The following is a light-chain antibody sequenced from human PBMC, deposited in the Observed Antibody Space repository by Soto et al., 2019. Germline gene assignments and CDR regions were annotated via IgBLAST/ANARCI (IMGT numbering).Light chain of an antibody. CDR2: DAS. CDR1: QSISSW. V-gene: IGKV1-5*01. CDR3: QQYNSYSPT. Sequence: DIQMTQSPSTLSASVGDRVTITCRASQSISSWLAWYQQKPGKAPKLLIYDASSLESGVTSRFSGSGSGTEFTLTISSLQPDDFATYYCQQYNSYSPTFGPGTKVDIK. J-gene: IGKJ3*01.